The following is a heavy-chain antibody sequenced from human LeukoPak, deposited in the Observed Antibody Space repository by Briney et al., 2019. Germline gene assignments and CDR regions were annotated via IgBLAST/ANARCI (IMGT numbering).Heavy chain of an antibody. CDR2: IKQDGSEK. CDR1: GFTFSSYW. Sequence: GGSLRLSCAASGFTFSSYWMSWVRQAPGKGLEWVANIKQDGSEKSYVDSVKGRFTISRGNAKKSLYLQMNSLRAEDTAVYYCARENLGSGTYYFDHWGQGTLVTVSS. J-gene: IGHJ4*02. D-gene: IGHD3-10*01. CDR3: ARENLGSGTYYFDH. V-gene: IGHV3-7*03.